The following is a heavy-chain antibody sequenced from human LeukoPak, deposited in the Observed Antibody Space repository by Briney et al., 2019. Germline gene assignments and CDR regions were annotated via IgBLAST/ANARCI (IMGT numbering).Heavy chain of an antibody. J-gene: IGHJ4*02. CDR1: GFTVSTTY. D-gene: IGHD3-16*02. V-gene: IGHV3-66*02. CDR2: IYRGGNT. CDR3: AREHPYNYDYVWGSYRYYFDY. Sequence: PGGSLRLSCAASGFTVSTTYMNWVRQAPGKGLEWVSVIYRGGNTYYADSVKGRFTISRDDSKNMVYLQMNSLRLEDSAVYYCAREHPYNYDYVWGSYRYYFDYWGQGTLVTVSS.